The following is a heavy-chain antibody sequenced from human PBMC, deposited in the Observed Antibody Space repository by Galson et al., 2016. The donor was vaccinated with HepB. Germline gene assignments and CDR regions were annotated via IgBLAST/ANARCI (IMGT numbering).Heavy chain of an antibody. CDR3: VYYCAKFPYSYGFSYFDY. CDR2: IYSGGGT. D-gene: IGHD5-18*01. V-gene: IGHV3-66*01. CDR1: GFTVTSNY. Sequence: SLRLSCAASGFTVTSNYMSWVRQGPGKGLEWVSVIYSGGGTDYADSVKGRFIISRDRPKNTLYLQMNSLRAEDTAEDTAVYYCAKFPYSYGFSYFDYWGQGTLVTVSS. J-gene: IGHJ4*02.